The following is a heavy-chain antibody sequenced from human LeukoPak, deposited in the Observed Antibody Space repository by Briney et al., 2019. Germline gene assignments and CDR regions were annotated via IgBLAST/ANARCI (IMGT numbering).Heavy chain of an antibody. V-gene: IGHV3-20*04. CDR3: ARVAVGATHDY. D-gene: IGHD1-26*01. CDR1: GFPFDDYA. J-gene: IGHJ4*01. Sequence: PGGSLRLSCVGSGFPFDDYAMNWVRHAPGKGLEWVSGINWNGGGTDYADSVKGRFTISRDNAKTSLYLQMNSLRAEDTALYYCARVAVGATHDYWGHGALVTVSP. CDR2: INWNGGGT.